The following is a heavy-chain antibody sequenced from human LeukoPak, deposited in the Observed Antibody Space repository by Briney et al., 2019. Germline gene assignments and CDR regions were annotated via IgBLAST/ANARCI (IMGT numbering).Heavy chain of an antibody. CDR2: ISGSGGTT. CDR3: AKCAWFGDAPGGDY. J-gene: IGHJ4*02. D-gene: IGHD3-10*01. CDR1: GFTFSNSA. V-gene: IGHV3-23*01. Sequence: SGGSLRLSCAASGFTFSNSAMSWVRQAAGKGLEWVSAISGSGGTTHYADSVKGRFTISRDNSKKTLYLQMSSLRAEDTAVYYCAKCAWFGDAPGGDYWGQGILVTVSS.